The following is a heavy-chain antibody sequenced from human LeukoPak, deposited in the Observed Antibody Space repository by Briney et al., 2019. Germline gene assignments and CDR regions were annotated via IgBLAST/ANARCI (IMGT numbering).Heavy chain of an antibody. CDR2: LGSAGDT. CDR3: VRGRRSYGFDH. CDR1: GFNFNNYD. Sequence: GGSLRLSCAASGFNFNNYDMHWVRQAPGKGLEWVSALGSAGDTYYPDSVRGRFTISKETAKNSLYLQMTSLRDEDTAVYYCVRGRRSYGFDHWGQGTLVTVSS. V-gene: IGHV3-13*01. D-gene: IGHD3-16*01. J-gene: IGHJ4*02.